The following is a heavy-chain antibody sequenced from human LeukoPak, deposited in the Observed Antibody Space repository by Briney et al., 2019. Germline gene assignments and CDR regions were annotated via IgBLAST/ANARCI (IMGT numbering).Heavy chain of an antibody. J-gene: IGHJ4*02. CDR1: GYSISSGYY. V-gene: IGHV4-38-2*02. D-gene: IGHD4-17*01. Sequence: SETLSLTCTVPGYSISSGYYWGWIRQPPGKGLEWIGYIYHSGSTYYNPSLKSRVTISVDRSKNQFSLKLSSVTAADTAVYYCARENRHDYGDYAIDYWGQGTLVTVSS. CDR3: ARENRHDYGDYAIDY. CDR2: IYHSGST.